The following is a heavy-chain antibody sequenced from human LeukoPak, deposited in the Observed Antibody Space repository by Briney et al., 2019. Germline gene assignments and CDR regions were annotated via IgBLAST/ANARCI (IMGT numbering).Heavy chain of an antibody. V-gene: IGHV4-39*07. CDR1: GDSIRKSRYY. J-gene: IGHJ4*02. D-gene: IGHD5-18*01. Sequence: PSETLSLTCTVSGDSIRKSRYYWGWIRQPPGKGLEWIGSIYYGGTTYYNPSLKSRVTISVDTSKNQFSLKLSSVTAADTAVYYCATAERGPSYGFDYWGQGTLVTVSS. CDR3: ATAERGPSYGFDY. CDR2: IYYGGTT.